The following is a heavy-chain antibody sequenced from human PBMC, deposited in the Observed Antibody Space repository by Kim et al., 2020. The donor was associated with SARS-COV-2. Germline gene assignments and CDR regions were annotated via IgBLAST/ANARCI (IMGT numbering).Heavy chain of an antibody. CDR1: GYTLTELS. Sequence: ASVKVSCKVSGYTLTELSMHWVRQAPGKGLEWMGGFDPEDGETIYAQKFQGRVTMTEDTSTDTAYMELSSLRSEDTAVYYCATASPVGYYYDSSGPNPNWFDPWGQETLVTVSS. D-gene: IGHD3-22*01. V-gene: IGHV1-24*01. CDR3: ATASPVGYYYDSSGPNPNWFDP. CDR2: FDPEDGET. J-gene: IGHJ5*02.